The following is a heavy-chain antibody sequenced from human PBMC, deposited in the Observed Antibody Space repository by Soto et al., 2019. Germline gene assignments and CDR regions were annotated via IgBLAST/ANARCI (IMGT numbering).Heavy chain of an antibody. CDR2: IYYSRRA. V-gene: IGHV4-31*03. CDR1: GASISSGGY. J-gene: IGHJ4*02. D-gene: IGHD3-22*01. Sequence: SETLSLTCTVSGASISSGGYWSWIRQHPGKGLECIGYIYYSRRAYYNPSLKSRVTISVDTSTNQCSLTLSSVTAADTAVYYCALRSMAVVPEYWGQGTLVTVSS. CDR3: ALRSMAVVPEY.